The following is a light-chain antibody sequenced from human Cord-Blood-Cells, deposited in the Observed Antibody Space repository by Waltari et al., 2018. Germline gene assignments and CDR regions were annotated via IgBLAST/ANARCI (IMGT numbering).Light chain of an antibody. CDR2: EVS. J-gene: IGLJ3*02. V-gene: IGLV2-14*01. CDR3: SSYTSSSTRV. Sequence: QSALTQPASASGSPGQPFTISCTGTSSDVGGYNYVSWYQQHPGKAPKLMIYEVSNRPSGVSNRFSGSKSGNTASLTISGLQAEDEADYYCSSYTSSSTRVFGGGTKLTVL. CDR1: SSDVGGYNY.